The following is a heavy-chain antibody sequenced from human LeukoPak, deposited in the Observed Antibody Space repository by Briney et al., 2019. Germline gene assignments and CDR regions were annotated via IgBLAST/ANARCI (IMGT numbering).Heavy chain of an antibody. J-gene: IGHJ4*02. V-gene: IGHV3-11*04. D-gene: IGHD3-10*01. CDR3: ARGVGFGITMVRGVYDY. CDR2: ISSSGSTI. Sequence: PGGSPRLSCAASGFTFSDYYINWIRQAPGKGLEWVSYISSSGSTIYYADSVKGRFTISRDNAKNSLYLQMNSLRAEDTAVYYCARGVGFGITMVRGVYDYWGQGTLVTVSS. CDR1: GFTFSDYY.